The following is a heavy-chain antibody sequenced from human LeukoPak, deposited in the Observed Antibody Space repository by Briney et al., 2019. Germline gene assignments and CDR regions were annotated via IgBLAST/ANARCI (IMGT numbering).Heavy chain of an antibody. CDR3: AKDMVQYQLLCGY. V-gene: IGHV3-23*01. CDR2: ISGGGGST. Sequence: GGSLRLSCAASGFTFSSYAMSWVRQAPGKGLEWVSAISGGGGSTYYADSVKGRFTISRDNSKNTLYLQMNSLRAEDTAVYYCAKDMVQYQLLCGYWGQGTLVTVSS. J-gene: IGHJ4*02. D-gene: IGHD2-2*01. CDR1: GFTFSSYA.